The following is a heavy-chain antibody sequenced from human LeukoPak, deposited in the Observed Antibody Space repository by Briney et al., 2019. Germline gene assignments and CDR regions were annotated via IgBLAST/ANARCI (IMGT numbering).Heavy chain of an antibody. Sequence: SETLSLTCAISGYSISSGYYWSWIRQPPGKGLEWIGSIYHSGSTNYNPSLKSRVTMSVDTTKNQFSLKLSSVTAADTAVYYCARDLAGNDYGDYGSFDIWGQGTMVTVSS. CDR3: ARDLAGNDYGDYGSFDI. V-gene: IGHV4-38-2*02. CDR1: GYSISSGYY. D-gene: IGHD4-17*01. J-gene: IGHJ3*02. CDR2: IYHSGST.